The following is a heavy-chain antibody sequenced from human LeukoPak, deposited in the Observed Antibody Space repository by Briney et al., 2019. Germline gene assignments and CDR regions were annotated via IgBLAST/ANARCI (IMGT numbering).Heavy chain of an antibody. D-gene: IGHD4-17*01. CDR1: GYSISSGYY. Sequence: PSETLSLTCTVSGYSISSGYYWGWIRQPPGKGLEWIGSIYHSGSTYYNPSLKSRVTISVDTSKNQFSLKLSSVTAADTAVYYCAIGMTTVTTSIPPYWFDPWGQGTLVTVSS. CDR3: AIGMTTVTTSIPPYWFDP. V-gene: IGHV4-38-2*02. J-gene: IGHJ5*02. CDR2: IYHSGST.